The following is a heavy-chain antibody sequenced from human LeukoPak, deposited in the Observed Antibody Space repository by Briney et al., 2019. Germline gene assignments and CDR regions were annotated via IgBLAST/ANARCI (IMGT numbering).Heavy chain of an antibody. CDR2: FHYIGST. CDR1: GGSISSYY. Sequence: SETLSLICTVSGGSISSYYWSWIRQPPGKGLEWIGYFHYIGSTKYNPSLKSRVTISADTSRNQLSMKLTSVTAADTAVYYCARARDSSSIVYYYYYMDVWGKGTTVTVSS. V-gene: IGHV4-59*08. J-gene: IGHJ6*03. CDR3: ARARDSSSIVYYYYYMDV. D-gene: IGHD6-6*01.